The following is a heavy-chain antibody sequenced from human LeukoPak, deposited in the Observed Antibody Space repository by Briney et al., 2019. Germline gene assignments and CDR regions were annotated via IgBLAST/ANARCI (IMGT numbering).Heavy chain of an antibody. V-gene: IGHV3-23*01. D-gene: IGHD6-6*01. CDR3: AKDQKYSSSTSDY. J-gene: IGHJ4*02. Sequence: GGSLRLSCAASGFTFNNYAMYWARQAPGKGLEWVSTISGSGGSTYYVDSVKGRFTISRDNSKNTLYLQMNSLRVEDTAVYYCAKDQKYSSSTSDYWGQGTLVTVSS. CDR1: GFTFNNYA. CDR2: ISGSGGST.